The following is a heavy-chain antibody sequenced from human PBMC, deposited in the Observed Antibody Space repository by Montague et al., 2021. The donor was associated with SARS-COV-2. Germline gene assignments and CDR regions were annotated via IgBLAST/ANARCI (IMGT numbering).Heavy chain of an antibody. Sequence: SETLSLTCIVSGESIDNDTYYWGWLRQSPGKGLDWNWSLSSSGSTYYNPSLRSRVTISMDTSKNHFSLKVNSVTATDTAVYFCGRPGSVSGWFYFDDWGQGTLVSVSS. CDR3: GRPGSVSGWFYFDD. V-gene: IGHV4-39*02. CDR1: GESIDNDTYY. D-gene: IGHD6-19*01. CDR2: LSSSGST. J-gene: IGHJ4*02.